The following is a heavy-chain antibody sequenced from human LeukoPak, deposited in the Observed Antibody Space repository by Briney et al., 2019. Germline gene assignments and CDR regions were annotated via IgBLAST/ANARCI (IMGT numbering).Heavy chain of an antibody. D-gene: IGHD2-15*01. Sequence: AGGSLRLSCAASGFTFSSYGMHWVRQAPGKGLEWVAVISYDGSNKYYADSVKGRFTISRDNSKNTLYLQMNSLRAEDTAVYYCAKDAQWSLDYWGQGTLVTVSS. V-gene: IGHV3-30*18. CDR2: ISYDGSNK. J-gene: IGHJ4*02. CDR3: AKDAQWSLDY. CDR1: GFTFSSYG.